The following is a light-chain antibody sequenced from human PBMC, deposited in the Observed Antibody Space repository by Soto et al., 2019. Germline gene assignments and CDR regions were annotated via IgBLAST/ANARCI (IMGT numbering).Light chain of an antibody. CDR3: QQSYSTLSIT. CDR1: QGIRND. CDR2: AAS. V-gene: IGKV1-39*01. J-gene: IGKJ5*01. Sequence: IQMTQSPSSLSASVGDRVTITCRASQGIRNDLGWYQQKPGKAPKRLIYAASSLQSGVPSRFSGSGSGTDFTLTISSLQPEDFATYYCQQSYSTLSITFGQGTRLEIK.